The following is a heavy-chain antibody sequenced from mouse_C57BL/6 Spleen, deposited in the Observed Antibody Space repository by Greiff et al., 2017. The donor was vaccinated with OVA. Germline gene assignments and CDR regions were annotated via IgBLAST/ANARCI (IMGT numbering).Heavy chain of an antibody. Sequence: VQLQPSGAELVNPGASVPLSCPASVFTINDYYMHWVPQSTDQGLSWIGRIDPEDGETKYAPKFQGKATITADTSSNTAYLQLSSLTSEDTAVYYCAEGYDYQAWFAYSGQGTLVTVSA. V-gene: IGHV14-2*01. J-gene: IGHJ3*01. D-gene: IGHD2-4*01. CDR2: IDPEDGET. CDR3: AEGYDYQAWFAY. CDR1: VFTINDYY.